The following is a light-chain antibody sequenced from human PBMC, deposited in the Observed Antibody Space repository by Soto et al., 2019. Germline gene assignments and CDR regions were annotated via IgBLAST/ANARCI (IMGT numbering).Light chain of an antibody. CDR3: QQYNNWPPIT. V-gene: IGKV3-15*01. CDR2: GAS. CDR1: QSVSNN. J-gene: IGKJ5*01. Sequence: ESVLTHTTGTLALSPCERATLSPSASQSVSNNYLAWYQQKPGQAPRLLIYGASTRATGIPARFSGSGSGTEFTLTISSLQSEDFAVYYCQQYNNWPPITFGQGTRLEL.